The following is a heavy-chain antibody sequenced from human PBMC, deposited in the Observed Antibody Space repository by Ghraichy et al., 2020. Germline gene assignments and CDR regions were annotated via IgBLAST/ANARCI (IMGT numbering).Heavy chain of an antibody. J-gene: IGHJ4*02. V-gene: IGHV2-5*02. CDR3: AHRLPEDSRGYFDY. Sequence: SGPTLVKPTQTLTLTCTFSGFSLSTSGVGVGWIRQPPGKALEWLALIYWDDDKRYSPSLKSRLTITKDTSKNQVVLTMTNMDPVDTATYYCAHRLPEDSRGYFDYWGQGTLVTVSS. CDR2: IYWDDDK. CDR1: GFSLSTSGVG. D-gene: IGHD3-22*01.